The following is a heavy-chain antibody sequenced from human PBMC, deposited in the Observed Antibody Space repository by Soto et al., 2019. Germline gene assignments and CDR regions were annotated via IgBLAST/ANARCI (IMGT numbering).Heavy chain of an antibody. J-gene: IGHJ5*02. D-gene: IGHD6-6*01. CDR3: AREGESIAAPNPRGGWFDP. Sequence: SETLSLTCTVSGGSISSGGYYWSWIRQHPGKGLEWIGYIYYSGSTYYNPSLKSRVTISVDTSKNQFSLKLSSVTAADTAVYYCAREGESIAAPNPRGGWFDPWGQGTLVTVS. CDR2: IYYSGST. CDR1: GGSISSGGYY. V-gene: IGHV4-31*03.